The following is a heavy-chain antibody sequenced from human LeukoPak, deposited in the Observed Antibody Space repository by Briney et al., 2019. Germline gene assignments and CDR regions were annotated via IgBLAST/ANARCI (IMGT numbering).Heavy chain of an antibody. CDR1: GYTFTGYY. J-gene: IGHJ4*02. D-gene: IGHD6-13*01. Sequence: ASVKVSCKASGYTFTGYYMHWVRQAPGQGLEWMGWINPNSGGTNYAQKFQGRVTMTRDTSISTTYMELSRLRSDDTAVYYRARVIAAPPYYFDYWGQGTLVTVSS. CDR3: ARVIAAPPYYFDY. CDR2: INPNSGGT. V-gene: IGHV1-2*02.